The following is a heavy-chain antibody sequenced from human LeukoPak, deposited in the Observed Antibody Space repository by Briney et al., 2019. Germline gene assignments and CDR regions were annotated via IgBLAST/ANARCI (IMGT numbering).Heavy chain of an antibody. D-gene: IGHD5-18*01. CDR2: IYSTGIT. Sequence: SQTLSLTCTVSGGSINSTDYYWSRVRQPAGKGPEWIGRIYSTGITKYNPSLKSRVIISVDTSKNQFTLKLNSVTAADTAVYYCARDQGGYSYGYLDYWGQGTLVTVSS. V-gene: IGHV4-61*02. CDR1: GGSINSTDYY. J-gene: IGHJ4*02. CDR3: ARDQGGYSYGYLDY.